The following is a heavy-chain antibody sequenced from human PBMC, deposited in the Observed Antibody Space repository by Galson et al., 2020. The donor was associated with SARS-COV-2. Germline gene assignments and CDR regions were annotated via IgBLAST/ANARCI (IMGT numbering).Heavy chain of an antibody. CDR3: ARGETYYYDSSGYYPLLDY. CDR1: GFTFSSYW. V-gene: IGHV3-74*01. D-gene: IGHD3-22*01. Sequence: GGSLRLSCAASGFTFSSYWMHWVRQAPGKGLVWVSRINSDGSSTSYADSVKGRFTISRDNAKNTLYLQMNSLRAEDMAVYYCARGETYYYDSSGYYPLLDYWGQGTLVTVSS. J-gene: IGHJ4*02. CDR2: INSDGSST.